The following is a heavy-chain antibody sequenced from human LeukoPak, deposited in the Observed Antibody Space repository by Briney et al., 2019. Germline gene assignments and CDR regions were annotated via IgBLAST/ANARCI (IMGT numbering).Heavy chain of an antibody. Sequence: SVKVSCKASGGTFSSYAISWVRQAPRQGLEWMGGIIPIFGTANYAQKFQGRVTMTRDTSTSTVYMELSSLRSEDTAVYYCARGQGYSYDFGYWGQGTLVTVSS. CDR1: GGTFSSYA. D-gene: IGHD5-18*01. V-gene: IGHV1-69*05. CDR3: ARGQGYSYDFGY. J-gene: IGHJ4*02. CDR2: IIPIFGTA.